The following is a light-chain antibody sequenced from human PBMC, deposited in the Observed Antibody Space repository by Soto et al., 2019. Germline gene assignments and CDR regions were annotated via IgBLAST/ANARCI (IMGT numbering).Light chain of an antibody. J-gene: IGKJ3*01. V-gene: IGKV3-11*01. CDR1: QSVSSY. Sequence: EIVLTQSPATLSLSPGERATLSCRASQSVSSYLAWYQQKPGQAPRLLIYDASNRATGIPARFSGSGSGTDFTLTSSSVEPEDFAVYYCQQRSNWPRGFTFGPGTKVDIK. CDR3: QQRSNWPRGFT. CDR2: DAS.